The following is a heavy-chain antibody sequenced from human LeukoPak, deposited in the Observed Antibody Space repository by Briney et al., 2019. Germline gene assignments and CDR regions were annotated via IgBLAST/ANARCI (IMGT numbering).Heavy chain of an antibody. CDR3: ATVGIAAANYYFDY. J-gene: IGHJ4*02. CDR1: GYTLTELS. Sequence: ASVTVSCKVSGYTLTELSMHWVRQAPGKGLEWMGGFDPEDGETIYAQKFQGRVTMTEDTSTDTAYMELSSLRSEDTAVYYCATVGIAAANYYFDYWGQGTLVTVSS. V-gene: IGHV1-24*01. CDR2: FDPEDGET. D-gene: IGHD6-13*01.